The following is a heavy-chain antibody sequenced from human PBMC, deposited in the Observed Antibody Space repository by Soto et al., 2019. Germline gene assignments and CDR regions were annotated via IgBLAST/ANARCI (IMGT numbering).Heavy chain of an antibody. D-gene: IGHD5-18*01. CDR1: GFTFSSYS. CDR2: ISSSSSYI. CDR3: ARATPLGYSYGYA. V-gene: IGHV3-21*01. Sequence: GGSLRLSCAASGFTFSSYSMNWVRQAPGRGLEWVSSISSSSSYIYYADSVKGRFTISRDNAKNSLYLQMNSLRDEDTAVYYCARATPLGYSYGYAWGQGTLVTVSS. J-gene: IGHJ5*02.